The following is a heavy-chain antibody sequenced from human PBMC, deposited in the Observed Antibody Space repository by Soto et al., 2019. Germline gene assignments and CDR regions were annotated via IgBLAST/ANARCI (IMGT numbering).Heavy chain of an antibody. Sequence: EASVKVSCKASGFTFSMPAVQWVRQARGQRLEWIGSIVVGSGNTNYAQKFQGRVTITGDMSTATAYIDLSSLRSDDTAVYYCAAARPSWTWYSWSYFDHNYGMDVRGQGTTVTVSS. CDR1: GFTFSMPA. J-gene: IGHJ6*02. D-gene: IGHD1-26*01. V-gene: IGHV1-58*01. CDR3: AAARPSWTWYSWSYFDHNYGMDV. CDR2: IVVGSGNT.